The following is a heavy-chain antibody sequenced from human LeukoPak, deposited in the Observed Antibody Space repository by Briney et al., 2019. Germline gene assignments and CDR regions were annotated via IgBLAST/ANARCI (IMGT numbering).Heavy chain of an antibody. Sequence: GGSLRLSCAGSGFTFSNTWMHWVRQAPGEGLVWVSRIDSDGSAINYADSVKGRFTISRDNARNTLYLQMNSLRVEDTALYFCATAGNYRFDYWGQGTLVTVSS. CDR1: GFTFSNTW. D-gene: IGHD1-7*01. J-gene: IGHJ4*02. CDR3: ATAGNYRFDY. V-gene: IGHV3-74*01. CDR2: IDSDGSAI.